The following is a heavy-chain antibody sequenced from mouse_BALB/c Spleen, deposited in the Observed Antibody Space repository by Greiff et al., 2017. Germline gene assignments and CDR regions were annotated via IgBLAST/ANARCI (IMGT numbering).Heavy chain of an antibody. CDR2: IDPENGNT. Sequence: VQLKESGAELVRPGALVKLSCKASGFNIKDYYMHWVKQRPEQGLEWIGWIDPENGNTIYDPKFQGKASITADTSSNTAYLQLSSLTSEDTAVYYCARDGNYQGFDYWGQGTTLTVSS. V-gene: IGHV14-1*02. J-gene: IGHJ2*01. D-gene: IGHD2-1*01. CDR1: GFNIKDYY. CDR3: ARDGNYQGFDY.